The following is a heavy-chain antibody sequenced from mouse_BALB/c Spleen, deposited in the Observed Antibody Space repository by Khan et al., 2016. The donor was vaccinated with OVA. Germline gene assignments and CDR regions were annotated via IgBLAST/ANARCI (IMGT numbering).Heavy chain of an antibody. CDR1: GFSLTSYG. CDR2: IWGDGST. J-gene: IGHJ4*01. V-gene: IGHV2-3*01. Sequence: VQLQESGPGLVAPSQSLSITCTVSGFSLTSYGVNWVRQPPGKGLEWLGVIWGDGSTNYHSALISRLIISKDNSKRHVFLKLNSLQTDDTATYYCAKVTPDYYSMDDWGQGSSVTVSS. D-gene: IGHD1-1*01. CDR3: AKVTPDYYSMDD.